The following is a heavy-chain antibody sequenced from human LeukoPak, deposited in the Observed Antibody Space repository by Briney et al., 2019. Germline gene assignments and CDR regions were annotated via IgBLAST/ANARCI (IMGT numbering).Heavy chain of an antibody. CDR2: ISTGGST. D-gene: IGHD2-15*01. Sequence: TLSLTCTVSGGSISSGSYYWSWIRQAAGKGVEWIGRISTGGSTIYDPSLQSRVTISVDTSKNKFSLKLSSVTAADTAVYYCARDKRGGSPYYFDYWGQGTLVTVSS. CDR3: ARDKRGGSPYYFDY. V-gene: IGHV4-61*02. CDR1: GGSISSGSYY. J-gene: IGHJ4*02.